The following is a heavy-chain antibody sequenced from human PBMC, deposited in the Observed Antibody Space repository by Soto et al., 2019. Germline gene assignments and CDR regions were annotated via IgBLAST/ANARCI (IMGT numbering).Heavy chain of an antibody. CDR2: IFYTGST. Sequence: GNIRKYCGRWIRQPPGKELESIGYIFYTGSTNYNPSLKSRVTISVDTSENQVSLELRSVTAADTALYYCARHPSASGDAFDIWGRGTLVTVS. D-gene: IGHD6-13*01. CDR1: GNIRKYC. J-gene: IGHJ3*02. CDR3: ARHPSASGDAFDI. V-gene: IGHV4-59*08.